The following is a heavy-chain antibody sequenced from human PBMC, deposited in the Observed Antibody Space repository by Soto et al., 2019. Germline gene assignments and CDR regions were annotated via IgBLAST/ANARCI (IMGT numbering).Heavy chain of an antibody. CDR1: GFTFINYA. J-gene: IGHJ4*02. CDR2: ISNRGSDT. CDR3: AKSFTPLYDSSGYYHEPLHX. Sequence: PGGSLRLSCAGSGFTFINYAMTWVRQAPGKGLEWVSSISNRGSDTYYVDSVKVRFTISIDNSNNTLYLQMKSLRAEDTAVYYCAKSFTPLYDSSGYYHEPLHXWGQGTLVTVSX. D-gene: IGHD3-22*01. V-gene: IGHV3-23*01.